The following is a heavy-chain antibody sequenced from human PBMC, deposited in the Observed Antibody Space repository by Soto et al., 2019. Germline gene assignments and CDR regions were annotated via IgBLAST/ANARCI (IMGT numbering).Heavy chain of an antibody. D-gene: IGHD6-19*01. CDR2: ISGSGGSA. Sequence: GGSLRLSWAASGFTISSYAMSWVRQAPGKGLEWVSAISGSGGSAYYADSVKGRFTISRDNSKNTLYLQMNSLRAEDTAVYYCAKDTAVAGFDYWGQGTLVTVSS. J-gene: IGHJ4*02. V-gene: IGHV3-23*01. CDR1: GFTISSYA. CDR3: AKDTAVAGFDY.